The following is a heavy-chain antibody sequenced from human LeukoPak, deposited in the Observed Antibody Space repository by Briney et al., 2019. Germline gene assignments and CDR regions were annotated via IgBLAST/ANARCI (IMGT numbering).Heavy chain of an antibody. CDR3: ARLTSGWYVIY. Sequence: PSETLSLTCTVSGGSISNSGYYWGWIRQPPGKGLEWIGSIYYTGNTYYNPSLNIRVTISVDTSKNQFSLKLSSVTDADTAIYYCARLTSGWYVIYWGQGTLVTVSS. J-gene: IGHJ4*02. CDR2: IYYTGNT. CDR1: GGSISNSGYY. D-gene: IGHD6-19*01. V-gene: IGHV4-39*01.